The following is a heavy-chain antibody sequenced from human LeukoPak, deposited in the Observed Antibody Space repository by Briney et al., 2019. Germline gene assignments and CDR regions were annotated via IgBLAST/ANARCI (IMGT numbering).Heavy chain of an antibody. CDR1: GYTFTGYY. CDR2: INPNSGGT. Sequence: ASVKVSCKASGYTFTGYYMHWVRQAPGQGLEWMGRINPNSGGTNYAQKFQGRVTMTRDTSISTAYMELSRLRSDDTAVYYCARAAGLYYDFWSSYAHWGQGTLVTVSS. CDR3: ARAAGLYYDFWSSYAH. V-gene: IGHV1-2*06. J-gene: IGHJ4*02. D-gene: IGHD3-3*01.